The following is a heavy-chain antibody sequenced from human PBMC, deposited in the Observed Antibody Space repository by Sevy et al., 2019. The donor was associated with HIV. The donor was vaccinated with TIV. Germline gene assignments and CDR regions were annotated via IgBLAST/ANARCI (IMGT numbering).Heavy chain of an antibody. V-gene: IGHV4-39*01. CDR3: ARAGGCSSTSCYFDLYYYYYYMDV. D-gene: IGHD2-2*01. CDR2: IYYSGST. J-gene: IGHJ6*03. Sequence: SETMSLTCTVSDGSISSSSYYWGWIRQPPGKGLEWIGSIYYSGSTYYNPSLKSRVTISVDTSKNQFSLKLSSVTAADTAVYYCARAGGCSSTSCYFDLYYYYYYMDVWGKGTTVTVSS. CDR1: DGSISSSSYY.